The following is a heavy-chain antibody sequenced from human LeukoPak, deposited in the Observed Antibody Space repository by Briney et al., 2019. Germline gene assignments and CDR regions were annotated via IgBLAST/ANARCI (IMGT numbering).Heavy chain of an antibody. CDR3: ARVSLAGAFFDS. V-gene: IGHV3-7*01. D-gene: IGHD6-13*01. Sequence: GGSLRLSCAASGFTFSSYWMSWVRQAPGKGLEWVANIRQDAGEKYYVASVTGRFTILKDNAKNSLYLQMISLRAEDTAVYFGARVSLAGAFFDSWGQGTLVTVAS. CDR2: IRQDAGEK. CDR1: GFTFSSYW. J-gene: IGHJ4*02.